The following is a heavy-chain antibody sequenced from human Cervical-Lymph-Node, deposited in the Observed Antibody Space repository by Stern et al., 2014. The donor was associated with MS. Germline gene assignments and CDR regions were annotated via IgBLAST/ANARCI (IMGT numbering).Heavy chain of an antibody. V-gene: IGHV7-4-1*02. CDR1: GYNFTRYA. D-gene: IGHD6-13*01. J-gene: IGHJ4*02. CDR3: ARPIGAADHAFDH. CDR2: INTHTGHR. Sequence: QVQLVQSGSESKKPGASVKISCKATGYNFTRYAMNWVRQAPGQELECIGWINTHTGHRTSARGLTGRFVFSLDTSVSTAFLQISSLKTEDTAVYYCARPIGAADHAFDHWGQGSLVTVSS.